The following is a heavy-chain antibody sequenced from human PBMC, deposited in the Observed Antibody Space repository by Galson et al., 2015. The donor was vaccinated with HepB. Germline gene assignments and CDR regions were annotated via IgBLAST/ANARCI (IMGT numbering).Heavy chain of an antibody. D-gene: IGHD3-22*01. Sequence: QVQLQESGPGLVKPSQTLSLTCTVSGGSISSRNYYWSWIRQHPGMGLEWIGYIYDSETSYYNPSLKSRVTISVDTSQNQFSLKLSSVTAADTAVYYCARVTYDRSGYPTKLDQWGQGTTVTVSS. CDR1: GGSISSRNYY. V-gene: IGHV4-31*03. CDR3: ARVTYDRSGYPTKLDQ. J-gene: IGHJ6*02. CDR2: IYDSETS.